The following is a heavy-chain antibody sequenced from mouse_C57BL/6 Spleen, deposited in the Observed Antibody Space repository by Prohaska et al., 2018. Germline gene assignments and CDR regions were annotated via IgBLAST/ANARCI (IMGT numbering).Heavy chain of an antibody. V-gene: IGHV1-50*01. D-gene: IGHD3-2*02. CDR1: GYTFTSYW. CDR2: IDPSDSYT. CDR3: ATSEGDYYFDY. Sequence: VQLQQPGAELVKPGASVKLSCKASGYTFTSYWMQWVKQRPGQGLEWIGEIDPSDSYTNYNQKCKGKATLTVDTSSSTAYMQLSSLTSEDSAVYYCATSEGDYYFDYWGQGTTLTVSS. J-gene: IGHJ2*01.